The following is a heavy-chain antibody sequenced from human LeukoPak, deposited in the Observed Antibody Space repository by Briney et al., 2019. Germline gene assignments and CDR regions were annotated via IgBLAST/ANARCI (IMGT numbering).Heavy chain of an antibody. CDR3: AKDILPYYYDSSGYYS. CDR1: GFTFSSYA. CDR2: ISGSGGST. J-gene: IGHJ4*02. V-gene: IGHV3-23*01. Sequence: GESLRLSWAAAGFTFSSYAMSWVRQAPGKGLEWDSAISGSGGSTYYADSVKGRFTISRDNSKNTPYLQMNSLRAEDTAVYYCAKDILPYYYDSSGYYSWGQGTLVTVSS. D-gene: IGHD3-22*01.